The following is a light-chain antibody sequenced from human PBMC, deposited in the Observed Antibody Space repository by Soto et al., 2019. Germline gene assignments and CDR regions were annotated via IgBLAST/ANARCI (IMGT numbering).Light chain of an antibody. CDR2: EVY. Sequence: QPALTQPPSASGSPGQSVTISCTGTSSDVGGYNYVSWYQHHPGKAPKLIIYEVYKRPSGVPDRFSGSKSGNTAALTVSGLQAEDEADYYCSSYVGTNSYVFGTGTKVT. J-gene: IGLJ1*01. CDR3: SSYVGTNSYV. CDR1: SSDVGGYNY. V-gene: IGLV2-8*01.